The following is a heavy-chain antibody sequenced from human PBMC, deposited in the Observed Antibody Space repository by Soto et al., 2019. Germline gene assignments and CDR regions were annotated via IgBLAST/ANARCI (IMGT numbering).Heavy chain of an antibody. D-gene: IGHD2-8*02. CDR2: IYPGGVNI. CDR3: ARDGGVQARFDP. V-gene: IGHV1-46*01. CDR1: GYSFTSHY. J-gene: IGHJ5*02. Sequence: ASVKVSCKAIGYSFTSHYMHWVRQAPGQGLEWMGTIYPGGVNIAYAQKLQGRVTMTTDTSTSTAYMEPRSLRSDDTAVYYCARDGGVQARFDPWGQGTLVTVSS.